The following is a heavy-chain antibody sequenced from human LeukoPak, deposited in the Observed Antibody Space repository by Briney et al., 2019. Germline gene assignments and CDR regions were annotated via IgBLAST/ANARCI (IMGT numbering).Heavy chain of an antibody. CDR3: AKDGGGIAADY. Sequence: GGSLRLSCAASGFTFSSYGMHWVRQAPGKGLEWVAVISYDGSNKYYADSVKGRFTISRDNSKNTLYLQMNSLRAEDTAVYYCAKDGGGIAADYWGQGTLVTVSS. D-gene: IGHD6-13*01. CDR1: GFTFSSYG. J-gene: IGHJ4*02. V-gene: IGHV3-30*18. CDR2: ISYDGSNK.